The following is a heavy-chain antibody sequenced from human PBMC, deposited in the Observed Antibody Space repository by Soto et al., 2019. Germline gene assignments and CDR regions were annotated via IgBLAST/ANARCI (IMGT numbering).Heavy chain of an antibody. D-gene: IGHD3-10*01. CDR2: VNPILSMS. Sequence: GASVKVSCKASGYTFIGYYMHWVRQAPGQGLEWMGRVNPILSMSNYAQKFQGRVTMTADKSTSTAYMELRSLRSEDTAFYYCATSYGSGYRAFDYWGQGALVTVSS. V-gene: IGHV1-69*02. CDR1: GYTFIGYY. J-gene: IGHJ4*02. CDR3: ATSYGSGYRAFDY.